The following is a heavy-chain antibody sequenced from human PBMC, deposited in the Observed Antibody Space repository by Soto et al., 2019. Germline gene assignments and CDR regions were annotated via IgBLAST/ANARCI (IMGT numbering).Heavy chain of an antibody. CDR1: GFTFSSYA. J-gene: IGHJ6*02. CDR2: ISYDGSNK. Sequence: QVQLVESGGGVVQPGRSLRLSCAASGFTFSSYAMPWVRQAPGKGLEWVAVISYDGSNKYYADSVKGRFTISRDNSKNTLYRQRNSLRAEDTAVYYWAREAPDYNLSPGRDVWGQGTTVTVSS. CDR3: AREAPDYNLSPGRDV. V-gene: IGHV3-30-3*01. D-gene: IGHD4-4*01.